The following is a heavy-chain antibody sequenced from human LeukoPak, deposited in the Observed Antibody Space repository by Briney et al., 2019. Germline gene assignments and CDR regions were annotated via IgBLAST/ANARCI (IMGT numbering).Heavy chain of an antibody. CDR3: ATDLAVGAASFDY. CDR2: FDPEDGET. J-gene: IGHJ4*02. Sequence: ASVNVSCKVSGYTLTELSMHWVRQAPGKGLEWMGGFDPEDGETIYAQKFQGRVTMTEDTSTDTAYMELSSLRSEDTAVYYCATDLAVGAASFDYTGQGTLVTVSS. V-gene: IGHV1-24*01. D-gene: IGHD2-15*01. CDR1: GYTLTELS.